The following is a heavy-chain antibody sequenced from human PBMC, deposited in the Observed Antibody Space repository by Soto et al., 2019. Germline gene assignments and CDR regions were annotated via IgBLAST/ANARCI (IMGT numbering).Heavy chain of an antibody. Sequence: PSETLSLTCTVSGDSIENVDWWNWVRQPPGKGLEWIGEMYHGGNVNYNPSLKSRVTMSVDKSKNQFSLILKNVTAADTAIYFCARDHRYSDNWAFDSWGQGALVTVSS. CDR2: MYHGGNV. D-gene: IGHD5-12*01. CDR1: GDSIENVDW. CDR3: ARDHRYSDNWAFDS. V-gene: IGHV4-4*02. J-gene: IGHJ4*02.